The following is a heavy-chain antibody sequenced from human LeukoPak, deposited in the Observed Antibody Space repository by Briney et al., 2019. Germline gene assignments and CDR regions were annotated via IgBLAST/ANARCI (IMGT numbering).Heavy chain of an antibody. J-gene: IGHJ2*01. CDR1: GGSISSSSYY. V-gene: IGHV4-39*01. CDR2: IYYSGST. Sequence: SETLSLTCTVSGGSISSSSYYWGWIRQPPGKGLEWIGSIYYSGSTYYNPSLKRRVTISVDTSKNQFSLKLSSVTAADTAVYYCARGAAVAGGWYFDLWGRGTLVTVSS. D-gene: IGHD6-19*01. CDR3: ARGAAVAGGWYFDL.